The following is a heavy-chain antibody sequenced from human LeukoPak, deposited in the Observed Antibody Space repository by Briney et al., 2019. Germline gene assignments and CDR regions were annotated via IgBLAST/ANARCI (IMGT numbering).Heavy chain of an antibody. CDR2: IYHSGST. CDR3: ARSGTVGRFDY. Sequence: SETLSLTCAVSGGSISSGGYSWSWLRQPPGKGLEWIGYIYHSGSTYYNPSLKSRVTISVDRSKNQFSLKLSSVTAADTAVYYCARSGTVGRFDYWGQGTLVTVSS. V-gene: IGHV4-30-2*01. J-gene: IGHJ4*02. CDR1: GGSISSGGYS. D-gene: IGHD1-1*01.